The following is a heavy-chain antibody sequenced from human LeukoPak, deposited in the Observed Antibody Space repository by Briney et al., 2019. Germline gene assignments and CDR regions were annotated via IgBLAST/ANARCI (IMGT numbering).Heavy chain of an antibody. CDR3: AKDSLRGYYDFPGTPFDY. CDR1: GYTFTSYG. CDR2: ISAYNGNT. D-gene: IGHD3-3*01. V-gene: IGHV1-18*01. Sequence: ASVKVSCKASGYTFTSYGISWVRQAPGQGLEWMGWISAYNGNTNYAQKLQGRVTMTTDTSTSTAYMELRSLRSDDTAVYYCAKDSLRGYYDFPGTPFDYWGQGTLVTVSS. J-gene: IGHJ4*02.